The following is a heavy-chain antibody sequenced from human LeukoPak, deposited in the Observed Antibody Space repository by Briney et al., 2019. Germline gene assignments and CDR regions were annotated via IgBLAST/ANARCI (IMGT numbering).Heavy chain of an antibody. Sequence: YYSGSTNYNPSLKSRVTISVDTSKNQFSLKLSSVTAADTAVYYCARIDVDSSSSSEYFQHWGQGTQVTVSS. D-gene: IGHD6-6*01. V-gene: IGHV4-59*01. CDR2: YYSGST. J-gene: IGHJ1*01. CDR3: ARIDVDSSSSSEYFQH.